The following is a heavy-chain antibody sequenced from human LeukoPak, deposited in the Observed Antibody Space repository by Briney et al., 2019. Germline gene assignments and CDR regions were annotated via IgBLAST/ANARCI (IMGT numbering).Heavy chain of an antibody. CDR3: ARDKIARFGELWDY. CDR2: IKQDGGEK. D-gene: IGHD3-10*01. Sequence: GGSLRLSCAASGFTFSSYWMSWVREAPGKGLEWVANIKQDGGEKYYVDSVKGRFTISRDNAKNSLYLQMNSLRAEDTAVYYCARDKIARFGELWDYWGQGTLVTVSS. J-gene: IGHJ4*02. CDR1: GFTFSSYW. V-gene: IGHV3-7*01.